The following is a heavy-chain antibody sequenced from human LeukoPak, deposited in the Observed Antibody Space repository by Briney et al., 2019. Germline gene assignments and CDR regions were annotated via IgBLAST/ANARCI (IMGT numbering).Heavy chain of an antibody. J-gene: IGHJ6*02. CDR2: IKPDGSAK. V-gene: IGHV3-7*02. CDR1: GFTFSAFS. Sequence: GGSLRLSCAASGFTFSAFSMNWVRQAPGKGLEWVANIKPDGSAKYYVDSVEGRFTISRDNAKNSLYLQMNSLRAEDTALYYCARHMDVWGQGTTVTVSS. CDR3: ARHMDV.